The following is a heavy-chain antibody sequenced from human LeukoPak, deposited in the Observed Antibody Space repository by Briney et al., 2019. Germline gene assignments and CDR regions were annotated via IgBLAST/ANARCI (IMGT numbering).Heavy chain of an antibody. Sequence: XMSWVRXAPGKGLELVSAISGSGGSTYYADSVKGRFTISRDNSKSTLYLQMNSLRAEDTAVYYCAKESAAADTGYWGQGTLVTVSS. CDR2: ISGSGGST. CDR1: X. CDR3: AKESAAADTGY. V-gene: IGHV3-23*01. J-gene: IGHJ4*02. D-gene: IGHD6-13*01.